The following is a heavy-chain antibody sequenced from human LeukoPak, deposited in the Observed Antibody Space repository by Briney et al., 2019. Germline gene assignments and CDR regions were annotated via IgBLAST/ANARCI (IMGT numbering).Heavy chain of an antibody. CDR2: IIPILGIA. CDR3: ARHSLAHTKPFDY. J-gene: IGHJ4*02. Sequence: SVKVSCKASGGTFSSYAISWVRQAPGQGLEWMGRIIPILGIANYAQKFQGRVTITADKSTSTAYMELSSLRSEDTAVYYCARHSLAHTKPFDYWGQGTLVTVSS. CDR1: GGTFSSYA. D-gene: IGHD6-13*01. V-gene: IGHV1-69*04.